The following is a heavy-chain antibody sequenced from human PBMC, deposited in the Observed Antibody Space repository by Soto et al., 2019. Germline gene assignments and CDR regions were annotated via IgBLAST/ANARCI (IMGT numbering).Heavy chain of an antibody. J-gene: IGHJ4*02. V-gene: IGHV1-2*06. Sequence: ASVKVSCKASGYTFTGYYMHWVRQAPGQGLEWMGRINPNNGDTNFAQKFQGRVTMTRDTSISTAYMELSRLTSDDTAVYYCAPIGITGTTGFHFWGQGTLVTSPQ. CDR3: APIGITGTTGFHF. CDR1: GYTFTGYY. CDR2: INPNNGDT. D-gene: IGHD1-7*01.